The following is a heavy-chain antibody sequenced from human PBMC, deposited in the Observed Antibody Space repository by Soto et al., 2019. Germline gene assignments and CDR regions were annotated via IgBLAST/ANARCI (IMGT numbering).Heavy chain of an antibody. J-gene: IGHJ5*01. D-gene: IGHD1-7*01. Sequence: GGSLRLSSGDSGFTFNRYGMSWVRQAPGEGLEWVSAISASGDNTYYADSVKGRFTISRDSSNNTLYLQMNSLRADDTALYYCVKLRLELLLLESWGLGALVTVSS. CDR1: GFTFNRYG. V-gene: IGHV3-23*01. CDR2: ISASGDNT. CDR3: VKLRLELLLLES.